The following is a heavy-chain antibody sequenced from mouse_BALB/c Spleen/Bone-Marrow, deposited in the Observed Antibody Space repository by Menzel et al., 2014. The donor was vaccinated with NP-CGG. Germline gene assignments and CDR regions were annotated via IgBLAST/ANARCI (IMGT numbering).Heavy chain of an antibody. CDR1: GFTFSNYW. CDR2: IRLKSNNYAT. Sequence: EVKLQESGGGLVQPGGSMKLSCVASGFTFSNYWMNWVRPSPEKGLEWVAEIRLKSNNYATHYAESVKGRFTISRDDSKSSVYLQMNNLRAEDTGIYYCTRSGAFAYWGQGTLVTVSA. J-gene: IGHJ3*01. V-gene: IGHV6-6*02. D-gene: IGHD1-3*01. CDR3: TRSGAFAY.